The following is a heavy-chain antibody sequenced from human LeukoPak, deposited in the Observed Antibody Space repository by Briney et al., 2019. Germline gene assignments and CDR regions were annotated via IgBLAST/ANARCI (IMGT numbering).Heavy chain of an antibody. CDR1: GFTFSSYA. J-gene: IGHJ4*02. CDR2: ISGSGGST. D-gene: IGHD6-19*01. CDR3: AKDIAVAGYYFDY. V-gene: IGHV3-23*01. Sequence: GGSLRLSCEASGFTFSSYAMSWVRQAPGKGLEWVSAISGSGGSTYYADSVKGRFTISRGNSKNTLYLQMNSLRAEDTAVYYCAKDIAVAGYYFDYWGQGTLVTVSS.